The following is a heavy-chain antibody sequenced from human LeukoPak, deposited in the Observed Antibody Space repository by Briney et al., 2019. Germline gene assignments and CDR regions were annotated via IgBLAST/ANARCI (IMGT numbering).Heavy chain of an antibody. Sequence: GGSLRLSCAASGFTFSSYEMNWVRQAPGKGLQWVSYISSTGSTIYYADSVKGRFTISRDNAKNSLYLQMNSLRAEDMAVYYCARDRIVYCGGDCYRLDYWGQGTLVTVSS. CDR2: ISSTGSTI. J-gene: IGHJ4*02. CDR1: GFTFSSYE. D-gene: IGHD2-21*02. V-gene: IGHV3-48*03. CDR3: ARDRIVYCGGDCYRLDY.